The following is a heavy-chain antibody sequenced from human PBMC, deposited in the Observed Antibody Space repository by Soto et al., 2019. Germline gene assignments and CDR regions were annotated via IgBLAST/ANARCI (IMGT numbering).Heavy chain of an antibody. V-gene: IGHV3-11*01. CDR2: ITSDGSPI. CDR1: GFTFSDYY. D-gene: IGHD1-1*01. CDR3: AGGEMSTISFDY. Sequence: PGGSLRLSCAASGFTFSDYYMSWIRQAPGKGLEWVSYITSDGSPIYYADSVRGRFTISRDSAKNSESLQMNSLRAEDTAMYYCAGGEMSTISFDYWGQGTLVTVSS. J-gene: IGHJ4*02.